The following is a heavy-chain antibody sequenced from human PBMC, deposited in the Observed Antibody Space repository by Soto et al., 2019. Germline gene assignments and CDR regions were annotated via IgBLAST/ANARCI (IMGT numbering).Heavy chain of an antibody. V-gene: IGHV3-23*01. J-gene: IGHJ6*02. CDR2: ISGSGGST. Sequence: SLRLSCAASGFTFSSYAMSWVRQAPGKGLEWVSAISGSGGSTYYADSVKGRFTISRDNSKNTLYLQMNSLRAEDTAVYYCATYYDISYYGMDVWGQGTTVTVSS. CDR3: ATYYDISYYGMDV. D-gene: IGHD3-9*01. CDR1: GFTFSSYA.